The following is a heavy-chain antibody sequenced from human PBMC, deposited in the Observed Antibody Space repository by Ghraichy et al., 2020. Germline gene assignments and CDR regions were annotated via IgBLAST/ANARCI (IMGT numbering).Heavy chain of an antibody. CDR3: ARGRPHNCSGGSCPSGYYYYMDV. D-gene: IGHD2-15*01. V-gene: IGHV4-34*01. J-gene: IGHJ6*03. Sequence: ESLNISCAVYGGSFSGYYWSWIRQPPGKGLEWIGEINHTGSTNYNPSLKSRVTISVDTSKNQFSLKLSSVTAADTAVYYCARGRPHNCSGGSCPSGYYYYMDVWGKGTTVTVS. CDR1: GGSFSGYY. CDR2: INHTGST.